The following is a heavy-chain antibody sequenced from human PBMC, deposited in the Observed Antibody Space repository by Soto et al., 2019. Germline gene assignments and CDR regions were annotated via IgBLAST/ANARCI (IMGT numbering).Heavy chain of an antibody. V-gene: IGHV1-69*12. Sequence: QVQLVQSGAEVKKPGSSVKVSCKASGGTFSSYAISWVRQAPGQWLEWMGGIIPIFVTANYAQKFQGRVTMTADESTSTAFMDLSSLRSEVTAVYSCARGGKLRFLAWLRMEHSPRSYYYGMEVWGQGTTVTVSS. CDR2: IIPIFVTA. J-gene: IGHJ6*02. D-gene: IGHD3-3*01. CDR3: ARGGKLRFLAWLRMEHSPRSYYYGMEV. CDR1: GGTFSSYA.